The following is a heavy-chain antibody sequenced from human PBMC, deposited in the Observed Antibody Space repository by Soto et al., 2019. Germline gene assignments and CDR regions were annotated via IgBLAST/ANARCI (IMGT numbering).Heavy chain of an antibody. CDR2: INHSGST. CDR3: ARPAFMVRGAQSNSRYYGMDV. CDR1: GWSFSGYY. V-gene: IGHV4-34*01. Sequence: QVQLQQWGAGLLKPSETLSLTCAVYGWSFSGYYWSWIRQPPGQGLGWIGEINHSGSTNYNPSLKRRVTISVDTSKNQFSLNLSSVTAAETAVYYCARPAFMVRGAQSNSRYYGMDVWGQGPTVTVSS. D-gene: IGHD3-10*01. J-gene: IGHJ6*02.